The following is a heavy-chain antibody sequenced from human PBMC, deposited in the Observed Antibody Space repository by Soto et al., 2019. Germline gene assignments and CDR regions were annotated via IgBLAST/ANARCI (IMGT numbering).Heavy chain of an antibody. CDR3: ARWGATGGLDF. D-gene: IGHD3-16*01. CDR1: GFTFRSFV. J-gene: IGHJ4*02. V-gene: IGHV3-30*03. Sequence: QVQLVESGGGVVQPGTSLRLSCVGSGFTFRSFVIHWVRQAPGKGLEWVALTSYDGSNAYYGDSMKGRFTISRDNSKNTVDLQMDSLSVEDTALYYCARWGATGGLDFWGQGTLVSVSS. CDR2: TSYDGSNA.